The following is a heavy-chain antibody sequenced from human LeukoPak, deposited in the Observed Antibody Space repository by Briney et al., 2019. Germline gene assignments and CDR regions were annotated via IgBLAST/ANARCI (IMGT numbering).Heavy chain of an antibody. Sequence: SETLSLTCTVSGGSMNSYYWSWIRQPPGKGLEWTGYISYSGATNYNPSLKGRVTSSIDTSKNQFSLNLNSVTAADTAVYYCARRGNDAFDFWGQGTMVTVSS. CDR3: ARRGNDAFDF. CDR2: ISYSGAT. V-gene: IGHV4-59*01. CDR1: GGSMNSYY. D-gene: IGHD3-16*01. J-gene: IGHJ3*01.